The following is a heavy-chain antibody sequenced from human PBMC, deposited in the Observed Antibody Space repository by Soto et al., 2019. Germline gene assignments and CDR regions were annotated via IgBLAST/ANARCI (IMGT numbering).Heavy chain of an antibody. CDR1: GFTFSSYS. V-gene: IGHV3-21*01. Sequence: LRLSCAASGFTFSSYSMNWVRQAPGKGLEWVSSISSSSSYIYYADSVKGRFTISRDNAKNSLYLQMNSLRAEDTAVYYCATHDCSGGSCYHIPAAYWGQGTLVTVSS. J-gene: IGHJ4*02. CDR2: ISSSSSYI. D-gene: IGHD2-15*01. CDR3: ATHDCSGGSCYHIPAAY.